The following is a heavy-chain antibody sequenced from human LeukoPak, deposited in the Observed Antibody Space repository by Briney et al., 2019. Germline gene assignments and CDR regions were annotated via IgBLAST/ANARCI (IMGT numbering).Heavy chain of an antibody. D-gene: IGHD6-19*01. J-gene: IGHJ6*03. Sequence: GGSLRLSCAASGFTFSDYYMSWIRQAPGKGLEWVSYISSSGSTIYYADSVKGRFTISRDNAKNSLYLQMNSLRAEDTAVYYCARVCSSGWYGYYYYYYMDVWGKGTTVTVSS. CDR1: GFTFSDYY. CDR2: ISSSGSTI. V-gene: IGHV3-11*04. CDR3: ARVCSSGWYGYYYYYYMDV.